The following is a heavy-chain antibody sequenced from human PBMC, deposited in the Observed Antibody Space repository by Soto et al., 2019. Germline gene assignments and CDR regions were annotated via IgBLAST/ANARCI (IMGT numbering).Heavy chain of an antibody. CDR3: AKDLMIVVPSDY. J-gene: IGHJ4*02. V-gene: IGHV3-30*18. CDR2: ISYDGSNK. CDR1: GFTFSIYG. D-gene: IGHD3-22*01. Sequence: GGSLRLSCAASGFTFSIYGMHWVRQAPGKGLEWVAVISYDGSNKYYADSVKGRFTISRDNSKNTLYLQMNSLRAEDTAVYYCAKDLMIVVPSDYWGQGTLVTVSS.